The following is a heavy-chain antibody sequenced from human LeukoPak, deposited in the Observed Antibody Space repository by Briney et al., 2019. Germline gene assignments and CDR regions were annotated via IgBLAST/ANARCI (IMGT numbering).Heavy chain of an antibody. D-gene: IGHD2-2*01. Sequence: ASVKVSCKASGYTFTSYGISWVRQAPGQGLEWMGWISAYKGNTNYAQKLQGRVTMTTDTSTSTAYMELRSLRSDDTAVYYCARGPYQLLPGSAFDIWGQGTMVTVSS. CDR2: ISAYKGNT. J-gene: IGHJ3*02. CDR3: ARGPYQLLPGSAFDI. CDR1: GYTFTSYG. V-gene: IGHV1-18*01.